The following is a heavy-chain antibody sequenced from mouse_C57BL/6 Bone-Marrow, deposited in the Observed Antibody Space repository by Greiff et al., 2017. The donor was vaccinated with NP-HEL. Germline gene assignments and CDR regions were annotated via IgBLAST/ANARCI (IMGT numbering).Heavy chain of an antibody. Sequence: QVQLQQSGAELVKPGASVKMSCKASGYTFTSYWITWVKQRPGQGLEWIGDIYPGSGSTNYNEKFKSKATLTVDTSSSTAYMQLSSLTSEDSAVYYCARGHDYDYAMDYWGQGTSVTVSS. CDR1: GYTFTSYW. J-gene: IGHJ4*01. CDR2: IYPGSGST. V-gene: IGHV1-55*01. D-gene: IGHD2-4*01. CDR3: ARGHDYDYAMDY.